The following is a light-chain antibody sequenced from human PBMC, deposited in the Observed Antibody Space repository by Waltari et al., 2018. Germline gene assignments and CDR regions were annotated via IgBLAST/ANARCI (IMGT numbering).Light chain of an antibody. V-gene: IGLV1-47*01. Sequence: QSVLTQPPSASGTPGQRVTISCSGSNSNIGSNYVYWYQQLPGTAPKVLIYRNDQRPSEVPDRFSGSKSGTSASLAISGLRSEDEADYYCAAWDDILSGWEFGGGTKLTVL. J-gene: IGLJ3*02. CDR1: NSNIGSNY. CDR3: AAWDDILSGWE. CDR2: RND.